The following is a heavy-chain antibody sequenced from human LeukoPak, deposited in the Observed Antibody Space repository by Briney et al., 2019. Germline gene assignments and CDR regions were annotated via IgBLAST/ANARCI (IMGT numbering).Heavy chain of an antibody. Sequence: GGSLRLSCAASGFTFSSYWMHWGRQAPGKGLVWVSRINSDGSSTSYADSVKGRFTISRDNAKNTLYLQMDSLRAEDTAVYYCARDPSRLAVGPGGFDYWGQGTLVTVSS. CDR2: INSDGSST. D-gene: IGHD6-19*01. CDR1: GFTFSSYW. CDR3: ARDPSRLAVGPGGFDY. J-gene: IGHJ4*02. V-gene: IGHV3-74*01.